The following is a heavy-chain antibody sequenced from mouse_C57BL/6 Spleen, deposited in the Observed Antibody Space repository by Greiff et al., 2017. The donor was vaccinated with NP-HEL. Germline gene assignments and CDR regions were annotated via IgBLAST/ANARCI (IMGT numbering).Heavy chain of an antibody. CDR3: ARSHDYGAMDY. CDR1: GYTFTSYW. V-gene: IGHV1-64*01. Sequence: QVHVKQPGAELVKPGASVKLSCKASGYTFTSYWMHWVKQRPGQGLEWIGMIHPNSGSTNYNEKFKSKATLTVDKSSSTAYMQLSSLTSEDSAVYYCARSHDYGAMDYWGQGTSVTVSS. J-gene: IGHJ4*01. D-gene: IGHD2-4*01. CDR2: IHPNSGST.